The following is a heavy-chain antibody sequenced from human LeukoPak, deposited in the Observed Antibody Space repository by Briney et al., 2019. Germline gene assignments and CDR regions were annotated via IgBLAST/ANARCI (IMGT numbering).Heavy chain of an antibody. J-gene: IGHJ4*02. D-gene: IGHD1-26*01. Sequence: ASVKVSCKASGGTFSSYSISWVRQAPGQGLEWMGGIIPIFGTANYAQKFQGRVTITADESTSTAYMELSSLRSEDTAVYYCARDMGGSYYYFDYWGQGTLVTVSS. V-gene: IGHV1-69*13. CDR3: ARDMGGSYYYFDY. CDR2: IIPIFGTA. CDR1: GGTFSSYS.